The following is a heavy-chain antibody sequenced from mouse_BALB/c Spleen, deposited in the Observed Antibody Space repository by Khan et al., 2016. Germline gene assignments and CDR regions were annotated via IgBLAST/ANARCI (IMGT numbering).Heavy chain of an antibody. V-gene: IGHV1S136*01. J-gene: IGHJ4*01. CDR1: GYTFTSYV. CDR2: INPYNDGT. D-gene: IGHD1-1*01. Sequence: VQLQQSGPELVKPGASVKMSCKASGYTFTSYVMHWVKQKPGQGLEWIGYINPYNDGTKYNEKFKGKATLTSDKSSSTAYMELSSLTSEDSAVYYCARDDYYGSSRYAMDYWGQGTSVTVSS. CDR3: ARDDYYGSSRYAMDY.